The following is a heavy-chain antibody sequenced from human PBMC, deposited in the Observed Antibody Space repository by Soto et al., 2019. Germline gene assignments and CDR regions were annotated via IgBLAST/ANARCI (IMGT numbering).Heavy chain of an antibody. Sequence: PGGSLRLSCAASGFTFSGYAMSWVRQAPGKGLEWVSTISGNGDTTKYADSVKGRFTISRDNSKNTLYLQMNSLRAEDTALYYCAKGSGGSTYYTSDYWGQGTLVTVSS. CDR3: AKGSGGSTYYTSDY. J-gene: IGHJ4*02. V-gene: IGHV3-23*01. D-gene: IGHD2-15*01. CDR2: ISGNGDTT. CDR1: GFTFSGYA.